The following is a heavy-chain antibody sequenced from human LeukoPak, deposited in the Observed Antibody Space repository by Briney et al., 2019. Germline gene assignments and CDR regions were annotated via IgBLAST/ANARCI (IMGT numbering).Heavy chain of an antibody. CDR1: GGSFRTYY. D-gene: IGHD6-6*01. Sequence: SETLSLTCTVSGGSFRTYYWTWIRQPPGKGLEWIAYIYYSGSTNYNPSLKSRATISLYTSQNQFSLKLSSVTADDTAVYYCARAGQFISARPITFDYWGQGSLVTVSS. CDR2: IYYSGST. CDR3: ARAGQFISARPITFDY. J-gene: IGHJ4*02. V-gene: IGHV4-59*01.